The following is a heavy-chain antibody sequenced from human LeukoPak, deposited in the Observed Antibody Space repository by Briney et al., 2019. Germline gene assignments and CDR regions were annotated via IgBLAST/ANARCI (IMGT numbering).Heavy chain of an antibody. V-gene: IGHV3-30*03. D-gene: IGHD3-9*01. CDR2: TSYDGSNK. CDR1: GFTFSHYG. Sequence: GRSLRLSCAASGFTFSHYGMHWVRQAPGKGLEWVAVTSYDGSNKYYADSVKGRFTISRDNSKNTLYVQMNSPRAEGTVVYYFLIYIRSFYRRLLYAFDVWGRGTMVTVSS. CDR3: LIYIRSFYRRLLYAFDV. J-gene: IGHJ3*01.